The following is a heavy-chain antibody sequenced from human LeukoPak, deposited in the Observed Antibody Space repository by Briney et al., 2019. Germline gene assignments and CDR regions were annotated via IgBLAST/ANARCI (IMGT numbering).Heavy chain of an antibody. CDR1: RFTFSSYS. D-gene: IGHD5-24*01. Sequence: GGSLRFSCAASRFTFSSYSMNWVRQAPGKGLEWVSSISSSGSYIYYADSVKGRFTISRDNAKNSLYLQMNSLRAEDTAVYYCARDSDGYTFDYWGQGTLVTVSS. V-gene: IGHV3-21*01. CDR2: ISSSGSYI. J-gene: IGHJ4*02. CDR3: ARDSDGYTFDY.